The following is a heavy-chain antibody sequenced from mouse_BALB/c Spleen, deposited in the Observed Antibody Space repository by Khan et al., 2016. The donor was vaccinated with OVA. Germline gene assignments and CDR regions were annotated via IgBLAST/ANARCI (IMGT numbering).Heavy chain of an antibody. V-gene: IGHV1-20*02. J-gene: IGHJ2*01. CDR3: ARTYGSDFDY. Sequence: VRLQQSGPELVKPGASVKISCKASGYSFTGYFMNWVMQSHGKSLEWIGRINPHIGETFYNQKFRDKATLTVEESSSTAHMELRSLASEDSAVYYCARTYGSDFDYWGQGTTLTVSS. D-gene: IGHD1-1*01. CDR2: INPHIGET. CDR1: GYSFTGYF.